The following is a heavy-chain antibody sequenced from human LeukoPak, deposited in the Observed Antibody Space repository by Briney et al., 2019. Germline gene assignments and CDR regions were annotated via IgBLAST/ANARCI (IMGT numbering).Heavy chain of an antibody. J-gene: IGHJ5*01. CDR3: TRDESGTRRGWFEY. Sequence: ASVKVSCEASGYTLTSYYMHWVRQAPGQGLEWMGIIDPSDGSTIYAQKFQGRVTMTKDTSTSTVHMELSSLRSDDTAVYYCTRDESGTRRGWFEYWGQGTLVTVSS. CDR2: IDPSDGST. CDR1: GYTLTSYY. V-gene: IGHV1-46*01.